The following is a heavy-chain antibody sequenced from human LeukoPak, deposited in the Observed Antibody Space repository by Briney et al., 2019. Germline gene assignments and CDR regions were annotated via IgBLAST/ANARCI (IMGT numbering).Heavy chain of an antibody. V-gene: IGHV1-8*01. CDR1: GYTFTSYD. Sequence: GASVNVSCKASGYTFTSYDINWVRQATGQGLEWVGWMNPNSGNTGYAQKFQGRVTMTRNTSISTAYMELSSLRSEDTAVYYCARGIVAGLRYYYYGMDVWGQGTTVTVSS. J-gene: IGHJ6*02. CDR3: ARGIVAGLRYYYYGMDV. CDR2: MNPNSGNT. D-gene: IGHD5-12*01.